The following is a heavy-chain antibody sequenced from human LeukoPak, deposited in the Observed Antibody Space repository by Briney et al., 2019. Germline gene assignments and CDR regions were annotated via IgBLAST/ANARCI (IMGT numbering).Heavy chain of an antibody. Sequence: ASVKVSCKASGYTYTSYDISWVRQTPGQGLEWMGWISGYNSNTNYARKFQGRVTTTTDTSTSTAYMELRSLRSDDTAVYYCARGGGSSRVGLDNWGQGTLVTVSS. CDR1: GYTYTSYD. J-gene: IGHJ4*02. CDR2: ISGYNSNT. V-gene: IGHV1-18*01. D-gene: IGHD6-6*01. CDR3: ARGGGSSRVGLDN.